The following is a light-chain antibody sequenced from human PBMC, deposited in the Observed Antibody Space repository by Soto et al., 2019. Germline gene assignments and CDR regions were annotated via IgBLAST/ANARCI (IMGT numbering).Light chain of an antibody. Sequence: QSALTQPASVSGSPGQSITISCTGTSSDVGGYNYVSWYQQHPGKAPKLMIYEVSHRPSGVSNRFSGSKSGNTASLTISGLQAEDEADYYCSSYTSSSNYVFGTGTKVTVL. J-gene: IGLJ1*01. CDR2: EVS. V-gene: IGLV2-14*01. CDR3: SSYTSSSNYV. CDR1: SSDVGGYNY.